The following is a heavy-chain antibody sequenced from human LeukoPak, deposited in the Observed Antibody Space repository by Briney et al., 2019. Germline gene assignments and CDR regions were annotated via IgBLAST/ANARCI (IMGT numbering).Heavy chain of an antibody. V-gene: IGHV1-69*13. Sequence: GASVKVSCKASGGTFSSYAITWVRQAPGQGLEWMGGIIPIFGTANYAQKFQGRVTITADESTSTAYMKLSSLRSEDTAVYYCARAPHSSSWYYYYMDVGGKGTTVTVSS. J-gene: IGHJ6*03. D-gene: IGHD6-13*01. CDR1: GGTFSSYA. CDR3: ARAPHSSSWYYYYMDV. CDR2: IIPIFGTA.